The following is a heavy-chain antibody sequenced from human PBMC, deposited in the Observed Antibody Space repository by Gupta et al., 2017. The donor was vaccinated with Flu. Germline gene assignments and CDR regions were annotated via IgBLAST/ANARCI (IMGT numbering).Heavy chain of an antibody. D-gene: IGHD6-6*01. V-gene: IGHV3-30-3*01. CDR1: A. Sequence: AMHWVRQAPGKGLEWVAVISHDGNTKYYAYSVKGRFTISRDSSKNTLYLQMNSLKTEDTAVYYCARDGQLDYWGQGTLVTVSS. CDR3: ARDGQLDY. CDR2: ISHDGNTK. J-gene: IGHJ4*02.